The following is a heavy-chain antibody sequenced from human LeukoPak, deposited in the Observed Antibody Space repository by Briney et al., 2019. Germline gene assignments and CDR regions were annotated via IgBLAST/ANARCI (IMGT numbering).Heavy chain of an antibody. CDR2: INHSGST. Sequence: SETLSLTCAVYGGSFSGYYWNWIRQPPVKGLEWIGEINHSGSTNYNPSLKSRVTISVDTSKNQFSLKLSSVTAADTAVYYCARFRPAVAVYYNYYGLDVWGQGTTVTVSS. D-gene: IGHD6-19*01. CDR3: ARFRPAVAVYYNYYGLDV. CDR1: GGSFSGYY. J-gene: IGHJ6*02. V-gene: IGHV4-34*01.